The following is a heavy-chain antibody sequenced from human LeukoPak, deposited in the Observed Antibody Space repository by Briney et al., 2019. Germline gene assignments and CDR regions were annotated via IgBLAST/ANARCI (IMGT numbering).Heavy chain of an antibody. CDR3: TRVEGFRYFDY. J-gene: IGHJ4*02. V-gene: IGHV4-4*02. Sequence: PSETLSLTCAVSGGSISSSHWWSWVRQPPGKGLEWIGEISNSGRTNFNPSLKSRVTISVDKSKNQFSLKLTSVTAADTALYYCTRVEGFRYFDYWDQGTLVTVSS. CDR2: ISNSGRT. CDR1: GGSISSSHW. D-gene: IGHD3-3*01.